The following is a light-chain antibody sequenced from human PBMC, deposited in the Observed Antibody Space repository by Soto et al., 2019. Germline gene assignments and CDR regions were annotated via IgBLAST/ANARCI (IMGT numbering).Light chain of an antibody. V-gene: IGLV2-14*03. CDR1: SGDFGGYNY. Sequence: QSALAQPASVSGSPGQSITISCTGASGDFGGYNYVSWYQQHPGKAPQLLIYGVTNRPSGVSNRFSGSKSGNTASLTVSGLQADDEAEYYCNSYTNSNTLPGFGTGTKVTVL. CDR3: NSYTNSNTLPG. J-gene: IGLJ1*01. CDR2: GVT.